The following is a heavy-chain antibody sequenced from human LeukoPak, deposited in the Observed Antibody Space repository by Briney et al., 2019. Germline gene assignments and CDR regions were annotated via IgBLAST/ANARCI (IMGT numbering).Heavy chain of an antibody. CDR3: ARSGRGGAFDI. J-gene: IGHJ3*02. V-gene: IGHV3-74*01. Sequence: PGGSLRLSCAASGFTFSSYWMHWVRQGPGKGLVWVSRIYSDGSRTNNADSVKGRFTISEDNAKNTLYLQMNSLRAEDTAVYYCARSGRGGAFDIWGQGTMVTVSS. D-gene: IGHD1-26*01. CDR1: GFTFSSYW. CDR2: IYSDGSRT.